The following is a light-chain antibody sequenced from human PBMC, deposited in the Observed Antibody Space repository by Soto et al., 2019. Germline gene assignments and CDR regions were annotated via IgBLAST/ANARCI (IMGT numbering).Light chain of an antibody. CDR2: CAS. CDR3: HQYRGNHRT. Sequence: DIVMTQSPDSLAVSLGERATINCTSSQSVFYNPTNKDYLAWYQQKPGQPPKLLIYCASTRESGVPDRFSGSGSGTDFTLTISSLQAEDVAIYYCHQYRGNHRTFGQGTRLEIK. CDR1: QSVFYNPTNKDY. J-gene: IGKJ2*01. V-gene: IGKV4-1*01.